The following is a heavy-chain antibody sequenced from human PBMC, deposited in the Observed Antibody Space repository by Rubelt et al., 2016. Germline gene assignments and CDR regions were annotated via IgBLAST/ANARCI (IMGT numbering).Heavy chain of an antibody. J-gene: IGHJ4*02. CDR1: GASVGKSGSY. V-gene: IGHV4-39*01. Sequence: QLQLRESGPGLLRPSETLSLTCTVSGASVGKSGSYWSWIRQSPGKGLEWIGSIFGDGGPTYNPSLKNRAFLTVDTSRNQFSLNLSSVTAADSAIYNCATRRSALCSFEFWGQGIVVTVSS. CDR3: ATRRSALCSFEF. D-gene: IGHD3-10*02. CDR2: IFGDGGP.